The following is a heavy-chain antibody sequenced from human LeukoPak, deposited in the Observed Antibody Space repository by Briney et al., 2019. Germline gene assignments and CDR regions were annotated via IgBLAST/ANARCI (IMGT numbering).Heavy chain of an antibody. Sequence: PGGSLRLSCAASGFTFSSYSMNWVRQAPRKGLEWVSSISSSSSYIYYADSVKGRFTISRDNAKNSLYLQMNSLRAEDTAVYYCAIRITIFGVEEDYWGQGTLVTVSS. D-gene: IGHD3-3*01. CDR2: ISSSSSYI. CDR1: GFTFSSYS. V-gene: IGHV3-21*01. CDR3: AIRITIFGVEEDY. J-gene: IGHJ4*02.